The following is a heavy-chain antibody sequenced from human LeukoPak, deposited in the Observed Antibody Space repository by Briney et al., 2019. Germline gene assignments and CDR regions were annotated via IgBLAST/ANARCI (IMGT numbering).Heavy chain of an antibody. V-gene: IGHV4-39*01. CDR1: GGSISSSSSY. D-gene: IGHD3-22*01. Sequence: SETLSLTCTVSGGSISSSSSYWGWIRQPPGKGLEWIGSIYYSGSTYYNPSLKSRVTISVNTSKNQFSLKLSSVTAADTAVYYCARVNYYDSSAIPHWGQGTLVTVSS. CDR2: IYYSGST. J-gene: IGHJ4*02. CDR3: ARVNYYDSSAIPH.